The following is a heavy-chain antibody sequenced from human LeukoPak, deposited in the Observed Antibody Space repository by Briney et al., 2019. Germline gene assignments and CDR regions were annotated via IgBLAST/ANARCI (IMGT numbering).Heavy chain of an antibody. CDR2: ISSGGSTI. J-gene: IGHJ4*02. Sequence: GGSLRLSCAASGFTFSTFEMNWGRQAPGKGLEWVSYISSGGSTIYYADSVKGRFTISRDNARNSLFLQMNSLRAEDTAVYYCARPFYCSGGSCYSGLGYWGQGTLVTVSS. V-gene: IGHV3-48*03. CDR1: GFTFSTFE. CDR3: ARPFYCSGGSCYSGLGY. D-gene: IGHD2-15*01.